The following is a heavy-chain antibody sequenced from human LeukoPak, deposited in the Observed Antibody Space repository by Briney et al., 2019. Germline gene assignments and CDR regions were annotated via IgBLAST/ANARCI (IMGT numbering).Heavy chain of an antibody. J-gene: IGHJ4*02. CDR1: GGTFSSYA. V-gene: IGHV1-18*01. CDR2: ISAYNGNT. D-gene: IGHD3-22*01. Sequence: ASVKVSCKASGGTFSSYAISWVRQAPGQGLEWMGRISAYNGNTNYAQKLQGRVTMTTDTSTSTAYMELRSLRSDDTAVYYCARGDLNYYDSSGYSFLDYWGQGTLVTVSS. CDR3: ARGDLNYYDSSGYSFLDY.